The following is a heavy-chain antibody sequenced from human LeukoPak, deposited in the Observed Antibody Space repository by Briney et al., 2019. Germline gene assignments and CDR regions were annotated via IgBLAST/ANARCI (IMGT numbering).Heavy chain of an antibody. D-gene: IGHD4-17*01. J-gene: IGHJ4*02. CDR3: ASSATVTKTFDY. CDR2: IYTSGSP. V-gene: IGHV4-4*07. Sequence: XGRIYTSGSPNYYPSLNRRVTMSVHTSKNQLSLKLSSVTAADTAVYYCASSATVTKTFDYWRQGTLLTVSS.